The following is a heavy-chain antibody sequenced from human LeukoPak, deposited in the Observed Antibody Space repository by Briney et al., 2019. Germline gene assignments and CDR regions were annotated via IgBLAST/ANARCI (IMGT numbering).Heavy chain of an antibody. J-gene: IGHJ6*02. D-gene: IGHD6-13*01. Sequence: GGSLRLSCAASGFTFSSYSMNWVRQAPGKGLEWVSSISSSSSYIYYADSVKGRFTISRDNAKNSLYLQMNSLRAEGTAVYYCAREIAAAGLGDYYYGMDVWGQGTTVTVSS. CDR3: AREIAAAGLGDYYYGMDV. CDR1: GFTFSSYS. V-gene: IGHV3-21*01. CDR2: ISSSSSYI.